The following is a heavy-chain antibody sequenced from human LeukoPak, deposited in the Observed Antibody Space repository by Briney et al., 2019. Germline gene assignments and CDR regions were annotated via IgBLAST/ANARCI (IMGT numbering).Heavy chain of an antibody. D-gene: IGHD3-16*02. V-gene: IGHV4-38-2*01. Sequence: SETLSLTCAVSGYAIRSGFYWGWLRQPPGKELEWIGSIYHAGSTYYTPSLKSRVTISVDTSKNHFSLSLNSVTVADTAVYYCARYRYGGPADNWGPGTQITVSS. J-gene: IGHJ4*02. CDR2: IYHAGST. CDR3: ARYRYGGPADN. CDR1: GYAIRSGFY.